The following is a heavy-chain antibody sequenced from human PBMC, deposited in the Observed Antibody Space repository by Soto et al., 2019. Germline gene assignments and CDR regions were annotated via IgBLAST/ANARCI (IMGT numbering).Heavy chain of an antibody. CDR1: GYTFTSYD. Sequence: ASVKVSCKASGYTFTSYDINWGRQATGQWLEWMGWMNPNSGNTGYAQKFQGRVTMTRNTSISTAYMELSSLRSEDTAVYYCVRPQADTIFGVVIISWVYWGQGTLVTVSS. CDR3: VRPQADTIFGVVIISWVY. J-gene: IGHJ4*02. D-gene: IGHD3-3*01. V-gene: IGHV1-8*01. CDR2: MNPNSGNT.